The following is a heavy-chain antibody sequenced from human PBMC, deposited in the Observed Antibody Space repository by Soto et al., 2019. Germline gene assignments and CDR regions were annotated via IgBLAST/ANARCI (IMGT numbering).Heavy chain of an antibody. J-gene: IGHJ6*02. D-gene: IGHD2-21*02. CDR2: LYNTGST. V-gene: IGHV4-59*01. CDR1: GASLSRYY. Sequence: SETLSLTCTVSGASLSRYYRSWVRQSPRKGLEWIGYLYNTGSTIYNPSLKSRVTISVDTSKNQFSLKMNSVTAADTAVYYCARDLWFYCGVDRYPLDVWGQGTTGTGFS. CDR3: ARDLWFYCGVDRYPLDV.